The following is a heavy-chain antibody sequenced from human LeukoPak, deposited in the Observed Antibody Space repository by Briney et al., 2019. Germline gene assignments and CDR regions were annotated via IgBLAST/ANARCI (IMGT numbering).Heavy chain of an antibody. CDR2: TRFDGSIK. CDR1: GFIFSDYG. J-gene: IGHJ4*02. D-gene: IGHD1-1*01. CDR3: ARWGGTRQYYFDY. V-gene: IGHV3-33*01. Sequence: GRSLRLSCAVSGFIFSDYGFHWVRQAPGKGLEWVAVTRFDGSIKQYADSVKGRFTISREDSKSTLYLQMNSLKSEDTAVYYCARWGGTRQYYFDYWGRGTLVTVSS.